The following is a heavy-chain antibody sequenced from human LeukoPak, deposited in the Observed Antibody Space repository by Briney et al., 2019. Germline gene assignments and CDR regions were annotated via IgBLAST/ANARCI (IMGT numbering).Heavy chain of an antibody. CDR2: IKQDGSEK. CDR3: ARGRNAYSSSRPGGFDP. CDR1: GFTFSSYW. Sequence: GGSLRLSCAASGFTFSSYWMSWVRQAPGKGLEWVANIKQDGSEKYYVDSVKGRFTISRDNAKNSLYLQMNSLRVEDTAVYYCARGRNAYSSSRPGGFDPWGQGTLVTVSS. J-gene: IGHJ5*02. V-gene: IGHV3-7*03. D-gene: IGHD6-13*01.